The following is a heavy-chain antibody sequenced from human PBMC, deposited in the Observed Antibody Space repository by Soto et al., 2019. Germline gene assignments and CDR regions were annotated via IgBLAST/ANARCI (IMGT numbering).Heavy chain of an antibody. Sequence: QVQLVESGGGVVQPGRSLRLSCAASGFTFSSYAMHWVRQAPGKGLEWVAVISYDGSNKYYADSVKGRFTISRDNSKNTLYLQMNSLRAEDTAVYYWASYDSSGSSFDYWGQGTLVTVSS. D-gene: IGHD3-22*01. CDR3: ASYDSSGSSFDY. J-gene: IGHJ4*02. CDR1: GFTFSSYA. V-gene: IGHV3-30-3*01. CDR2: ISYDGSNK.